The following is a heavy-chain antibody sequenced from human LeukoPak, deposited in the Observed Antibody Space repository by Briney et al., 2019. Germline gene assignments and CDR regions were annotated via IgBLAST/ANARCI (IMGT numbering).Heavy chain of an antibody. CDR2: ISSSSSYI. CDR1: GFTFSSYS. CDR3: ARGPSMWDSSSWYEGFDY. V-gene: IGHV3-21*01. J-gene: IGHJ4*02. Sequence: SGGSLRLSCAASGFTFSSYSMNWVRQAPGKGLEWVSSISSSSSYIYYADSVKGRFTISRDNAKNSLYLQMNSLRAEDTAVYYCARGPSMWDSSSWYEGFDYWGQGTLVTVCS. D-gene: IGHD6-13*01.